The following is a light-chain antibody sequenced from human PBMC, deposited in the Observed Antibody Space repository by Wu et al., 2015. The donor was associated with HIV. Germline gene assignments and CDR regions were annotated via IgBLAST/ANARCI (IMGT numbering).Light chain of an antibody. Sequence: EIVMTQSPAALSVSPGERATLSCRASQSISSDLAWYQQKPGQAPRLLIYGASTRATGVTARFGGSGSGTEFTLTINNMQSEDFTIYYCQQYHNWPYTFGQGTNLEIK. CDR3: QQYHNWPYT. V-gene: IGKV3-15*01. CDR2: GAS. CDR1: QSISSD. J-gene: IGKJ2*01.